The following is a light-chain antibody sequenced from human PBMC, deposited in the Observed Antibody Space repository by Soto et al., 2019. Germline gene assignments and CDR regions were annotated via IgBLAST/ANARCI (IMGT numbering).Light chain of an antibody. J-gene: IGKJ5*01. CDR1: QVISTS. CDR3: QQLFDSPIT. V-gene: IGKV1-9*01. Sequence: DIQLTQSPSFLSPSIGESVTSTCRASQVISTSLAWYQAKRGKAPKLLIYAASTLESGVPSRFSATVSGTEFSLTITSLQPEDFATYYCQQLFDSPITFGQGTRLEIK. CDR2: AAS.